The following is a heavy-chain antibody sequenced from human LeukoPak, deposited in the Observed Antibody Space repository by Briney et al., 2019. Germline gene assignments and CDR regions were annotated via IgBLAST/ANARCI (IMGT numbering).Heavy chain of an antibody. CDR1: GGFIDTYY. CDR2: IYTSGST. Sequence: SETLSLTCTVSGGFIDTYYWSWIRQPAGKGLEWIGRIYTSGSTNYNPSLKSRVSMAVDTSKNQFSLKLTSVTAADTAVYYCARGQLATAMGRDYFDYWGQGTVVTVSS. J-gene: IGHJ4*02. D-gene: IGHD5-18*01. V-gene: IGHV4-4*07. CDR3: ARGQLATAMGRDYFDY.